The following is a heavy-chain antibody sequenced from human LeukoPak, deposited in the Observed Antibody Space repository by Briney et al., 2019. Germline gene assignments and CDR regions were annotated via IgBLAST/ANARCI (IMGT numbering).Heavy chain of an antibody. D-gene: IGHD3-10*01. J-gene: IGHJ4*02. V-gene: IGHV1-46*01. Sequence: ASVKVSCKASGYTFTSYYMHWVRQAPGQGLEWMGIINPSGGSTSYAQKFQGRVTMTRDTSTSTVYMELSSLRSEDTAVYYCARDVRLLWFGEFFYYFDYWGQGTLVTVSS. CDR1: GYTFTSYY. CDR3: ARDVRLLWFGEFFYYFDY. CDR2: INPSGGST.